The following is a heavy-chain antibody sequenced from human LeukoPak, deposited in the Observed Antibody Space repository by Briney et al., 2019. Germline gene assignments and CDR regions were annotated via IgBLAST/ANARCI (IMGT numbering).Heavy chain of an antibody. CDR2: ISASGDST. J-gene: IGHJ4*02. V-gene: IGHV3-23*01. D-gene: IGHD3-10*01. CDR3: AKRTYSFGGEFDY. CDR1: GFTFSSYA. Sequence: GGSLRLSCAASGFTFSSYAMSWVRQAPGKGLEWVSSISASGDSTYYADSVKGRFTISRDNSKNTLYLQMNSLRVEDTAVYYGAKRTYSFGGEFDYWGQGTLVTVSS.